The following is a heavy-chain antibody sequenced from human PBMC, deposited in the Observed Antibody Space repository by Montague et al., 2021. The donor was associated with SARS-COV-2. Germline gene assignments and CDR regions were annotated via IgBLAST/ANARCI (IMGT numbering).Heavy chain of an antibody. CDR1: GFTFDDYA. CDR3: AKLAAYYYDSSVQDY. V-gene: IGHV3-9*01. Sequence: SLRLSCAASGFTFDDYAMHWVRQAPGKGLEWVSGISWNSGSIGYADSVKGRFTISRDDAKNSLYLQMNSLRAEDTALYYCAKLAAYYYDSSVQDYWGQGTLAPVSS. CDR2: ISWNSGSI. D-gene: IGHD3-22*01. J-gene: IGHJ4*02.